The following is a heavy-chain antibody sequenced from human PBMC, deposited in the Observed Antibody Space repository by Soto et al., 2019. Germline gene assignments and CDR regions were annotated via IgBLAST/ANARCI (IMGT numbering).Heavy chain of an antibody. CDR1: GFTFSSYW. CDR2: IKQDGSEK. D-gene: IGHD6-13*01. J-gene: IGHJ4*02. CDR3: ATYSSSWYDYFDY. Sequence: PGGSLRLSCAASGFTFSSYWMSWVRQAPGKGLEWVANIKQDGSEKYYVDSVKGRFTISRDNAKNSLYLQMNSLRAEDTAVYYCATYSSSWYDYFDYWGQGTLVTVSS. V-gene: IGHV3-7*01.